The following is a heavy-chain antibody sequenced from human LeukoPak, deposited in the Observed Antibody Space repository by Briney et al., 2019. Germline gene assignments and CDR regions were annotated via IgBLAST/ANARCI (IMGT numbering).Heavy chain of an antibody. V-gene: IGHV1-18*01. CDR2: ISAYNGNT. D-gene: IGHD6-6*01. CDR1: GYTLTSYG. Sequence: ASVKVPCKASGYTLTSYGISWVRQAPGQGLEWMGWISAYNGNTNYAQKLQGRVTMTTDTSTSTAYMELRSLRSDDTAVYYCARVGIEARPLSSWGQATLVTVSS. J-gene: IGHJ5*02. CDR3: ARVGIEARPLSS.